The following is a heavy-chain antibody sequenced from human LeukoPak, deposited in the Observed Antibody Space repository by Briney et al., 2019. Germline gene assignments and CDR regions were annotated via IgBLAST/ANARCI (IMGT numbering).Heavy chain of an antibody. CDR3: ARPNYYDSSGHRYYMDV. CDR2: IYYSGST. V-gene: IGHV4-39*01. Sequence: SETLSLTCTVSGGSISSSSYYWGWIRQPPGKGLEWIGSIYYSGSTYYNPSLKSRVTISVDTSKNQFSLKLSSVTAADTAVYYCARPNYYDSSGHRYYMDVWGKGTTVTISS. D-gene: IGHD3-22*01. CDR1: GGSISSSSYY. J-gene: IGHJ6*03.